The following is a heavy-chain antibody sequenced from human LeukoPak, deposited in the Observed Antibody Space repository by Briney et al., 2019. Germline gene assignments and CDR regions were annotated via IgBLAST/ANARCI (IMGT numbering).Heavy chain of an antibody. D-gene: IGHD1-26*01. CDR3: ARKWPDSSGSYPPLYGMDV. CDR1: GFTFSSYA. CDR2: ISYDGSNK. J-gene: IGHJ6*02. Sequence: GRSLRLSCAASGFTFSSYAMHWVRQAPGKGLEWVAVISYDGSNKYYADSVKGRFTISRDNSKNTLYLQMNSLRAEDTAVYYCARKWPDSSGSYPPLYGMDVWGQGTTVTVSS. V-gene: IGHV3-30*04.